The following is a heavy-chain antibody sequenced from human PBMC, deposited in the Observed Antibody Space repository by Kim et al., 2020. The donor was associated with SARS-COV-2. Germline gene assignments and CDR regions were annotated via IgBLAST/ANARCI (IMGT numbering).Heavy chain of an antibody. CDR3: ARRTWSGYFLNWFDP. Sequence: SETLSLTCAVSGGSISSSNWWSWVRQPPGKGLEWIGEIYHSGSTNYNPSLKSRVTISVDKSKNQFSLKLSSVTAADTAVYYCARRTWSGYFLNWFDPWGQGTLVTVSS. J-gene: IGHJ5*02. CDR2: IYHSGST. V-gene: IGHV4-4*02. CDR1: GGSISSSNW. D-gene: IGHD3-3*01.